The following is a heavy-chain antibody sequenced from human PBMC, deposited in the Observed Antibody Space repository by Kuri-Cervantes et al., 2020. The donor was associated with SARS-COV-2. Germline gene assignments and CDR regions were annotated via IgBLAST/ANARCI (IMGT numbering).Heavy chain of an antibody. V-gene: IGHV1-46*01. CDR1: GYTFTNYY. CDR3: ARESGSSYDYVWGSYRYRKGWFDP. J-gene: IGHJ5*02. CDR2: LNPYVGST. D-gene: IGHD3-16*02. Sequence: ASVKVSCKASGYTFTNYYVYWVRQAPGQGLEWMGLLNPYVGSTIYTPKLQGRVTMTRDTSTNTAYMELRSLRSEDTAVYYCARESGSSYDYVWGSYRYRKGWFDPWGQGTLVTVSS.